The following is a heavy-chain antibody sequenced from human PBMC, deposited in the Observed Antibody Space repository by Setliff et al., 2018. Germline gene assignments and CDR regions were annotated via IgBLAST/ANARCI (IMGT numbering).Heavy chain of an antibody. CDR2: INPHGSEK. CDR3: AKDGVGPTYTYLFDF. CDR1: GLSYSNYW. D-gene: IGHD1-26*01. V-gene: IGHV3-7*01. J-gene: IGHJ4*02. Sequence: GGSLRLSCTASGLSYSNYWVSWVRQAPGKGLEWLASINPHGSEKYYADSVKGRFTISRDNAKNSLSLQMNNLRTEDTAVYYCAKDGVGPTYTYLFDFWGQGSQVTVSS.